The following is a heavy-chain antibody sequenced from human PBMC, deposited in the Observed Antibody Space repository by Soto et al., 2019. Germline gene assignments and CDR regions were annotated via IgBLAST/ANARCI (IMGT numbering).Heavy chain of an antibody. V-gene: IGHV3-30*03. CDR2: MSYDGSKK. D-gene: IGHD1-26*01. Sequence: QVQLVESGGGVVQPGRSLRLSCAASGFNFSSYGMHWVRQAPGTGLELVALMSYDGSKKYYTDSVKGRFTISRDTPKNTLYLQMNSLRAEDTTVYYCRVGVADWGQGTLVTVSS. J-gene: IGHJ4*02. CDR3: RVGVAD. CDR1: GFNFSSYG.